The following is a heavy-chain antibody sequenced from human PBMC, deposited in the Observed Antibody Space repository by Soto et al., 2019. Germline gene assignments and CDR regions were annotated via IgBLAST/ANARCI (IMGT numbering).Heavy chain of an antibody. CDR2: ISYDGSNK. CDR3: ARDEGSGRPLDY. D-gene: IGHD6-19*01. CDR1: GFTFSSNA. J-gene: IGHJ4*02. Sequence: PGGSLRLSCAASGFTFSSNAMHWVRQAPGKGLEWVAVISYDGSNKYNADSVKGRFTISRDNSKNTLYLQMNSPRDEDTAVYYCARDEGSGRPLDYWGQGTLVTVSS. V-gene: IGHV3-30-3*01.